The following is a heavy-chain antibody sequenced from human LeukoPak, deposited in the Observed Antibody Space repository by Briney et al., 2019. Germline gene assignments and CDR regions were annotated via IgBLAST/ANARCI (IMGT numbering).Heavy chain of an antibody. CDR2: INHSGST. V-gene: IGHV4-34*01. J-gene: IGHJ6*03. CDR3: ARVYIEGRYYYYMDV. CDR1: GGSISTYY. D-gene: IGHD1-1*01. Sequence: KASETLSLTCTVSGGSISTYYWSWIRQPPGKGLEWIGEINHSGSTNYNPSLKSRVTISVDTSKNQFSLKLSSVTAADTAVYYCARVYIEGRYYYYMDVWGKGTTVTVSS.